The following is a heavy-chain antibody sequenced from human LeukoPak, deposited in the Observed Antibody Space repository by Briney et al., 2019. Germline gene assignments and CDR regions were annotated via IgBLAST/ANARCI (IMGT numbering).Heavy chain of an antibody. Sequence: GASVKVSCKVSGYTLTELSMHWVRQAPGKGLEWMGGFDPEDGETIYAQKFQGRVTMTEDTSTDTAYMELSSLRSEDTAVYYCAIRLWFGELYDYWGQGTLVTVSS. CDR1: GYTLTELS. J-gene: IGHJ4*02. CDR2: FDPEDGET. D-gene: IGHD3-10*01. V-gene: IGHV1-24*01. CDR3: AIRLWFGELYDY.